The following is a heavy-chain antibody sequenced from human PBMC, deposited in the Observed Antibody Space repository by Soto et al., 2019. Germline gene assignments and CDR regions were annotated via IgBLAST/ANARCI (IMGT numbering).Heavy chain of an antibody. CDR1: GLTFTSKP. J-gene: IGHJ4*02. CDR3: AKRARSSFYFDY. Sequence: EVQLLESGGGLVQPGGSLRPSCEPPGLTFTSKPISWAPQPQGKGLEWVSAISGSGGSTYYADSVKGRFTISRDNSKNTLYLQMNSLRAEDTAVYYCAKRARSSFYFDYWGQGTLVTVSS. D-gene: IGHD3-16*02. CDR2: ISGSGGST. V-gene: IGHV3-23*01.